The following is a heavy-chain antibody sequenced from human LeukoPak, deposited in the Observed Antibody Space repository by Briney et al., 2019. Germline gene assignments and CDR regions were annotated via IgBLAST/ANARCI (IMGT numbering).Heavy chain of an antibody. V-gene: IGHV4-38-2*02. D-gene: IGHD3-22*01. J-gene: IGHJ4*02. CDR2: IYHSGST. CDR1: GYSISSGYY. CDR3: ARDNRMYYYESSGYYSD. Sequence: SETLSLTCTVSGYSISSGYYWGWIWQPPGKGLEWIGSIYHSGSTYYNPSLKSRVTISVDTSKNQFSLKLSSVTAADTAVYYCARDNRMYYYESSGYYSDWGQGTLVTVSS.